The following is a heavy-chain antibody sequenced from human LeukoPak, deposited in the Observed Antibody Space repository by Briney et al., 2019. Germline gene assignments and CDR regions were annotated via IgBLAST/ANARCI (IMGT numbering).Heavy chain of an antibody. Sequence: HPGGSLRLSCAASGFTFSDYGMHWVRQAPGKGLEWVAFIRNDGSYEYYPDSVKGRFTISRDNSRNALFLQMNSLRAEDTAVYYCAKGGSPGHNWFNSWGQGTLVTVSS. V-gene: IGHV3-30*02. CDR2: IRNDGSYE. D-gene: IGHD2-15*01. J-gene: IGHJ5*01. CDR1: GFTFSDYG. CDR3: AKGGSPGHNWFNS.